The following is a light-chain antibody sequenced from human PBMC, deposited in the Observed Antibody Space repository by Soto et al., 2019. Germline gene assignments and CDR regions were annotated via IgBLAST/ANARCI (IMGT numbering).Light chain of an antibody. Sequence: ENVLTQSPGTLSLSPGERATLSCRASQSVSSAYLAWYQQKPGQAPRLLIYGASSRATGIPDRFSGSGSRTDFTLTISRLEPEDFAVYYCQLYGYTPLTCGGGTKVEIK. CDR3: QLYGYTPLT. CDR2: GAS. CDR1: QSVSSAY. J-gene: IGKJ4*01. V-gene: IGKV3-20*01.